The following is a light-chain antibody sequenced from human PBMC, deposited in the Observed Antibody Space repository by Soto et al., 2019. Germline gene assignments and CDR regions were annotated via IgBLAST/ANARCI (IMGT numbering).Light chain of an antibody. V-gene: IGLV2-23*02. CDR3: CSYAGSSTYV. CDR2: EVS. J-gene: IGLJ1*01. Sequence: QSVLTQPASVSGSPGQSITISCTGASSDVGSYNLVSWYQHHPGKAPTLMIYEVSKRPSGVSNRFSGSKSDNTASLTISGLQPEDEAEYYCCSYAGSSTYVFGTGTKVTVL. CDR1: SSDVGSYNL.